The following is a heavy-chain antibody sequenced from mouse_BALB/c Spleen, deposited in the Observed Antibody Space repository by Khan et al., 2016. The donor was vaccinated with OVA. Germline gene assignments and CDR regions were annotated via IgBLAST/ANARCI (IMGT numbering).Heavy chain of an antibody. Sequence: VQLKQSGPELVEPGASVKMSCKASGYTFTNYVMHWMKQKPGQGLEWIGYINPYNAGTRYNEKFKGKATLTSDISYTTAYMELSSLTSEESAVYYCAREATSWDFSFPYWGQGTLVTVST. J-gene: IGHJ3*01. D-gene: IGHD4-1*01. V-gene: IGHV1S136*01. CDR2: INPYNAGT. CDR3: AREATSWDFSFPY. CDR1: GYTFTNYV.